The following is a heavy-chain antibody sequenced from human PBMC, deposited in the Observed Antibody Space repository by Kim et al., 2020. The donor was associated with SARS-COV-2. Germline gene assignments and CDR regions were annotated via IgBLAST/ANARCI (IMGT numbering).Heavy chain of an antibody. J-gene: IGHJ6*02. D-gene: IGHD2-2*01. V-gene: IGHV4-59*13. CDR2: IYYSGST. CDR1: GGSISSYY. Sequence: SETLSLTCTVSGGSISSYYWSWIRQPPGKGLEWIGYIYYSGSTNYNPSLKSRVTISVDTSKNQFSLKLSSVTAADTAVYYCARGWGVPAAMSQHDYYGMDVWGQGTTVTVS. CDR3: ARGWGVPAAMSQHDYYGMDV.